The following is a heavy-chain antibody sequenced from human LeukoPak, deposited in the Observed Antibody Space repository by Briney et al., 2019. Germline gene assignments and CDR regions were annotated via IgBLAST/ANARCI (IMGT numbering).Heavy chain of an antibody. J-gene: IGHJ4*02. CDR2: INHSGST. D-gene: IGHD3-10*01. CDR1: GGSFSGYY. Sequence: SETLSLTCAVYGGSFSGYYWSWIRQPPGKGLEWIGEINHSGSTNYNPSLKSRVTISVDTSKNQFSLKLSSVTAADTAVYYCARSKYGSGSYLGRFGFDYWGRGTLVTVSS. V-gene: IGHV4-34*01. CDR3: ARSKYGSGSYLGRFGFDY.